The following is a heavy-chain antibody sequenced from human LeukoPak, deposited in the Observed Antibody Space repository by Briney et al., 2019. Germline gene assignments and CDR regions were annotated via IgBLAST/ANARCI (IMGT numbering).Heavy chain of an antibody. V-gene: IGHV3-23*01. CDR2: ISPSGDIR. CDR1: GFTFSSNS. D-gene: IGHD3-10*01. CDR3: AKDDAWLRFGE. Sequence: GGSLRLSCAASGFTFSSNSMNWVRQAPGKGLEWVSGISPSGDIRYYADSVKGRFTISRDNSKNTLYLEVISLTAEDTAVYYCAKDDAWLRFGEWSQGTLVTVSS. J-gene: IGHJ4*02.